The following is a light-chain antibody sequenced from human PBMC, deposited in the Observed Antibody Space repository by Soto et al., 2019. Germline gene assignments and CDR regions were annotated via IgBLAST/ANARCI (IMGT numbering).Light chain of an antibody. Sequence: DIQMTQSPASLSASVGDSLTITCRASQYISTYLNWYQQKPGKAPKLLIYDASTLESGVPSRFSGSGSGTEFTLTISSLQADDFATYFCQQYDDYPLTFGGGTKVDIK. CDR2: DAS. J-gene: IGKJ4*01. CDR1: QYISTY. CDR3: QQYDDYPLT. V-gene: IGKV1-5*01.